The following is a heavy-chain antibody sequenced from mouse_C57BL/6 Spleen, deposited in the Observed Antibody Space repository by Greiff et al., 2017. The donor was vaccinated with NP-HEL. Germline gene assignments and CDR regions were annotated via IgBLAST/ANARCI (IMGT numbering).Heavy chain of an antibody. CDR3: ARRAIMATVVDGGYIDV. CDR1: GYTFTSYW. J-gene: IGHJ1*03. CDR2: IYPGSGST. V-gene: IGHV1-55*01. D-gene: IGHD1-1*01. Sequence: VQLQQPGAELVKPGASVKMSCKASGYTFTSYWITWVKQRPGQGLEWIGDIYPGSGSTNSTEKFKSKATLTVDTSSTTASMQLSSLTSEDSAVYDCARRAIMATVVDGGYIDVWGTGTTVTVSS.